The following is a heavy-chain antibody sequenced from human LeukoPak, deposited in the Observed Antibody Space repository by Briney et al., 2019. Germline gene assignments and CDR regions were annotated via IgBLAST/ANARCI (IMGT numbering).Heavy chain of an antibody. CDR1: GFTFDDYA. Sequence: GRSLRLSCAASGFTFDDYAMHWVRQRPGKGLEWVSSISWDSGSRVYADSVKGRFSISRDNAKNSLYLQMSSLTLEDTALYYCIKDLRLDLHFDTFDIWGQGTLVTVSS. D-gene: IGHD1-7*01. CDR2: ISWDSGSR. CDR3: IKDLRLDLHFDTFDI. J-gene: IGHJ3*02. V-gene: IGHV3-9*01.